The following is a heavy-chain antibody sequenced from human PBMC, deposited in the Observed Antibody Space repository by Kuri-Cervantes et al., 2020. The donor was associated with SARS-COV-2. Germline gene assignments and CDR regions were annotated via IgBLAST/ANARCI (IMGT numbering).Heavy chain of an antibody. D-gene: IGHD3-16*01. J-gene: IGHJ3*02. CDR3: ARDLWESGAFDI. V-gene: IGHV3-48*04. CDR1: GFSFSDYS. CDR2: ISSSGSTI. Sequence: GGSLRLSCAASGFSFSDYSMNWVRQAPGKGLEWVSYISSSGSTIYYADSVKGRFTISRDNAKNSLYLQMNCLRAEDTAVYYCARDLWESGAFDIWGQGTMVTVSS.